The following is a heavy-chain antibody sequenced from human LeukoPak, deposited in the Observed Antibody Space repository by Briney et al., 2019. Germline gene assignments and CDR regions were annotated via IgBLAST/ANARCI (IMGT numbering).Heavy chain of an antibody. J-gene: IGHJ4*02. D-gene: IGHD6-19*01. V-gene: IGHV4-34*01. Sequence: SETLSLTCAVYGGSFSGYYWSWVRQPPGKGLEWVGEVNHSGSTNHNPSLKSRVTISVDTSKNQFSLKLSSVTAADTAVYYCASPLYSSGRDYWGQGTLVTVSS. CDR3: ASPLYSSGRDY. CDR2: VNHSGST. CDR1: GGSFSGYY.